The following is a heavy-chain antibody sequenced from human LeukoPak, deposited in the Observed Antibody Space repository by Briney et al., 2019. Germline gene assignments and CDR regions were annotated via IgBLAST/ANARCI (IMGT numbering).Heavy chain of an antibody. V-gene: IGHV4-39*01. CDR1: GGSISSGSYY. Sequence: SETLSLTCTVSGGSISSGSYYWGWIRQPPGKGLEWIGSIYYSGSTYYNPSLKSRVTISVDTSKNQFSLKLSSVTAADTAVYYCARHALYYYDSSNWFDPWGQGTLVTVSS. CDR2: IYYSGST. J-gene: IGHJ5*02. CDR3: ARHALYYYDSSNWFDP. D-gene: IGHD3-22*01.